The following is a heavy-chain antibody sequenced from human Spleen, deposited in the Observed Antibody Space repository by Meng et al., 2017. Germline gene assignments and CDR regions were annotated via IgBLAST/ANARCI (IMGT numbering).Heavy chain of an antibody. J-gene: IGHJ4*02. CDR3: ARKGLGLGFDY. D-gene: IGHD6-19*01. CDR1: GGSFSGYY. CDR2: INHSGST. Sequence: QVQLQQWGAGLLKPSETLSRTCAVYGGSFSGYYWSWIRQPPGKGLEWIGEINHSGSTNYNPSLKSRVTISVDTSKNQFSLKLSSVTAADTAVYYCARKGLGLGFDYWGQGTLVTVSS. V-gene: IGHV4-34*01.